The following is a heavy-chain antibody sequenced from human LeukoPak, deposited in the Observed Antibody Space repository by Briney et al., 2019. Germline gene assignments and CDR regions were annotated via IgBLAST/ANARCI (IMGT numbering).Heavy chain of an antibody. Sequence: PGGSLGLSCAASGFTFSSYAMSWVRQAPGKGLEWVSAISGSGGSTYYADSVKGRFTISRDNSKNTLYLQMNSLRAEDTAVYYCAKDPGQRYDFWSGYYYFDYWGQGTLVTVSS. CDR2: ISGSGGST. V-gene: IGHV3-23*01. D-gene: IGHD3-3*01. CDR3: AKDPGQRYDFWSGYYYFDY. J-gene: IGHJ4*02. CDR1: GFTFSSYA.